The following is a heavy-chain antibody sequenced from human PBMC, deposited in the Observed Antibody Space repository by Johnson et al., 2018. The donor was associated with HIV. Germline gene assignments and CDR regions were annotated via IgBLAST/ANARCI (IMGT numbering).Heavy chain of an antibody. CDR1: GLTLDDYD. J-gene: IGHJ3*02. V-gene: IGHV3-20*04. CDR2: FYRNGGSA. D-gene: IGHD7-27*01. CDR3: ARDPTTHNSRLTGDFGAFDI. Sequence: VQLVEPGGGVVRPGGSLILSCVASGLTLDDYDKSWVRQTPGKGLEWVSGFYRNGGSAGYAASVKGRFTISRDNAENSLYLQMNSLTAEDTALYYCARDPTTHNSRLTGDFGAFDIWGQGTMVTVSS.